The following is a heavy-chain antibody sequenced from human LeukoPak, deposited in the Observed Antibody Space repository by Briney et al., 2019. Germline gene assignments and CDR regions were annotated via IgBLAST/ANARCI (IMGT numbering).Heavy chain of an antibody. V-gene: IGHV4-39*01. D-gene: IGHD3-10*01. CDR1: GGSISSSSYY. Sequence: PSETLPLTCTVSGGSISSSSYYWGWIRQPPGKGLEWIGSIYYSGSTYYNPSLKSRVTISVDTSKNQFSLKLSSVTAADTAVYYCASSLWFGEWQTYDYWGQGTLVTVSS. J-gene: IGHJ4*02. CDR2: IYYSGST. CDR3: ASSLWFGEWQTYDY.